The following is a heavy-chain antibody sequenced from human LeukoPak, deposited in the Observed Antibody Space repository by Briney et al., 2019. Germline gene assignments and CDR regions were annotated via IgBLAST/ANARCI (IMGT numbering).Heavy chain of an antibody. CDR2: ISGSGGST. V-gene: IGHV3-23*01. CDR1: GFTFSSYA. CDR3: ATSMIVVVNDAFDI. J-gene: IGHJ3*02. Sequence: GGSLRLSCAASGFTFSSYAMRWVRQAPGKGLEWVSAISGSGGSTYYADSVKGWFTISRDNSKNTLYLQMNSLRAEDTAVYYCATSMIVVVNDAFDIWGQGTMVIVSS. D-gene: IGHD3-22*01.